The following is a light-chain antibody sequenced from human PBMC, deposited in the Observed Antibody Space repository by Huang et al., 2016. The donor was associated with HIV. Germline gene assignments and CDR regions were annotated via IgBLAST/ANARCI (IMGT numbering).Light chain of an antibody. CDR3: QQFNHYPLT. V-gene: IGKV1D-13*01. CDR2: DVS. J-gene: IGKJ4*01. CDR1: QGLSNT. Sequence: QLTQSPSSLSASVGDRVTITCRASQGLSNTLAWYQQKPGKAPKLLIYDVSSLQTGAPSRFSGSESGTDFTLTISSLQPEDCATYYCQQFNHYPLTFGGGTKVEIE.